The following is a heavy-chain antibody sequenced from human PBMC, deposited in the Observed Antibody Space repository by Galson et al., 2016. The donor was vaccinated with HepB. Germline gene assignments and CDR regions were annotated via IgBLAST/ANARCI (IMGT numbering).Heavy chain of an antibody. CDR3: VRSGDSGAFDF. CDR1: GYAISSGYDY. CDR2: VDQSGRT. Sequence: ETLSLTCTVSGYAISSGYDYWGWIRQPPGKGLEWIASVDQSGRTYYNPSLKSRVTISVDTSKNQFSLKLNSLTAADAAVFYCVRSGDSGAFDFWGQGTLVTVSS. V-gene: IGHV4-38-2*02. D-gene: IGHD2-21*01. J-gene: IGHJ3*01.